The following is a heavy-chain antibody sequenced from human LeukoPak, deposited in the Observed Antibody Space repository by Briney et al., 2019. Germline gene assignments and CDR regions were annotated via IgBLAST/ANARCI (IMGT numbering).Heavy chain of an antibody. J-gene: IGHJ5*02. CDR3: ASSIEGNWFDP. CDR1: GITVRSDY. CDR2: IRSSSSYI. Sequence: PGGSLRLSCAASGITVRSDYMSWVRQAPGKGLEWVSSIRSSSSYIYYADSVKGRFTISRDNAKNSLYLQMNSLRAEDTAVYYCASSIEGNWFDPWGQGTLVTVSS. V-gene: IGHV3-21*01.